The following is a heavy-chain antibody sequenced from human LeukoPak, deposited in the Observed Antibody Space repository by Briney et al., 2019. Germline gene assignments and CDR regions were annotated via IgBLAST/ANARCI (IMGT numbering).Heavy chain of an antibody. J-gene: IGHJ3*02. CDR1: GFTFSSYG. Sequence: GGSLRLSCAASGFTFSSYGMHWVRQAPGKGLEWVAVISYDGSNKYYADSVKGRFTISRDNSKNTLYLQMNSLRAEDTAVYYGAKDRRYYDSSGAIWGQGTMVTASS. CDR2: ISYDGSNK. D-gene: IGHD3-22*01. CDR3: AKDRRYYDSSGAI. V-gene: IGHV3-30*18.